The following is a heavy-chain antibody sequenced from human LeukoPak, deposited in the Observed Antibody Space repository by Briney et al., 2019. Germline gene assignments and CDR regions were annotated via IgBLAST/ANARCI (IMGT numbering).Heavy chain of an antibody. J-gene: IGHJ6*03. CDR3: ARDLERDYYGSGSSYYYYYYMDV. D-gene: IGHD3-10*01. CDR1: GYTFTGYY. CDR2: INPNSGGT. V-gene: IGHV1-2*02. Sequence: GASVKVSCKASGYTFTGYYMHWVRQAPGQGLEWMGWINPNSGGTNYAQKFQGRVTMTRDTSISTAYMELSRLRSEDTAVYYCARDLERDYYGSGSSYYYYYYMDVWGKGTTVTVSS.